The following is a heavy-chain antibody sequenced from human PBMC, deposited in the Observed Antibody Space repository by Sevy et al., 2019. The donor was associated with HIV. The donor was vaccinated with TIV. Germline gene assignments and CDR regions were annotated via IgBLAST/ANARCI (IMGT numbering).Heavy chain of an antibody. CDR2: IVWNSGSI. Sequence: GGSLRLSCAASGLTFDDYAMHWVRQVPGKGLEWASGIVWNSGSIGYADSVKGRFTISRDNAKNSLYLQMNSLRAEDTALYYCAKAWGRYYYDSSGYYWFDYWGQGTLVTVSS. J-gene: IGHJ4*02. CDR3: AKAWGRYYYDSSGYYWFDY. CDR1: GLTFDDYA. V-gene: IGHV3-9*01. D-gene: IGHD3-22*01.